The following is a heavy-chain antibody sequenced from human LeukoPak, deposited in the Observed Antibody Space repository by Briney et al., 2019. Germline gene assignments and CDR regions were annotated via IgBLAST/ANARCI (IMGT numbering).Heavy chain of an antibody. CDR3: ARVAGVVTVIQGNWFDP. D-gene: IGHD2-21*02. J-gene: IGHJ5*02. CDR2: IYHSGST. CDR1: GYSISSGYY. V-gene: IGHV4-38-2*02. Sequence: PSETLSLTCTVSGYSISSGYYWGWIRQPPGKGLEWIGSIYHSGSTYYNPSLKSRVTISVDTSKNQFSLKLSSVTAADTAVYYCARVAGVVTVIQGNWFDPWGQGTLVTVSS.